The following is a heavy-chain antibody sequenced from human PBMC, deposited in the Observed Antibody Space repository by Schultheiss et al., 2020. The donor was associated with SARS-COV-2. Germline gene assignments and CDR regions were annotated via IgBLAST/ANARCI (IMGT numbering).Heavy chain of an antibody. CDR1: GGSISSGGYY. J-gene: IGHJ3*02. V-gene: IGHV4-31*01. CDR2: IYYSGST. D-gene: IGHD4-17*01. Sequence: SETLSLTCTVSGGSISSGGYYWSWIRQHPGKGLEWIGYIYYSGSTYYNPSLKSLVTISVDTSKNQFSLKLSSVTAADTAVYYCARKYGDFPYLYAFDIWGQGTMVTVSS. CDR3: ARKYGDFPYLYAFDI.